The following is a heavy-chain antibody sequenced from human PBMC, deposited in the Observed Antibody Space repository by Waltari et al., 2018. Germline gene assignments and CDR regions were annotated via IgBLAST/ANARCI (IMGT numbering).Heavy chain of an antibody. CDR2: SNPNNGDT. J-gene: IGHJ4*02. D-gene: IGHD6-13*01. CDR1: GYAFTGYY. CDR3: ATGSSSGWSPFDF. Sequence: QVHLVQSGAEVKKPGASVKVSCKASGYAFTGYYMHWVRQAPGQGLEWMGRSNPNNGDTKYAQKFQGRVTRTRDTSINTAYMEVRNLRSDDTAIYSCATGSSSGWSPFDFWGQGTLVTVSS. V-gene: IGHV1-2*06.